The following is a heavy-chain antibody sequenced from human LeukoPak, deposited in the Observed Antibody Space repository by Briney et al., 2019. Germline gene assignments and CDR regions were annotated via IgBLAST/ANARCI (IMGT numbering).Heavy chain of an antibody. J-gene: IGHJ4*02. D-gene: IGHD3-22*01. CDR1: GYTFTSYA. V-gene: IGHV1-3*01. CDR3: ARDLEYYYDSSGYLDY. CDR2: INAGNGNT. Sequence: ASVKVSCKASGYTFTSYAMHWVRQAPGQRLEWMGWINAGNGNTKYSQKFQGRVTITRDTSASTAYMELSSLRSEDTAVYYCARDLEYYYDSSGYLDYWGQGTLVTVSS.